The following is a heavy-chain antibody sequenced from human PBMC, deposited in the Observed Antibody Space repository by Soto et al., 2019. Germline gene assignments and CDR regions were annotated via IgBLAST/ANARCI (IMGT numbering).Heavy chain of an antibody. CDR1: GFTFSSYS. V-gene: IGHV3-21*02. CDR3: ARDRTIGVGTVTTTYHYYGMDV. D-gene: IGHD4-17*01. CDR2: ISSSSSYI. J-gene: IGHJ6*02. Sequence: EVQLVESGGGLVQPGGSLRLSCAASGFTFSSYSMNWVRQAPGKGLEWVSSISSSSSYIYYADSVKGRFTISRDNAKNSLYLQMNSLRGEDTAVYYCARDRTIGVGTVTTTYHYYGMDVWGQGTAVTVSS.